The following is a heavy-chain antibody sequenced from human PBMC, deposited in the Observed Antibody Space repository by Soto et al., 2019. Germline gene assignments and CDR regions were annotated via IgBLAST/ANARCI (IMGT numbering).Heavy chain of an antibody. Sequence: QVQLVQSGAEVKKPGASVKVSCKASGYTFTSYDINWVRQATGQGLEWMGWMNPNSGNTGYAQKFQGRVTMTRNTSISTAYMERSSLRSEDTAVYYCARDCGDYGYYGMDVWGQGTTVTVSS. D-gene: IGHD4-17*01. CDR3: ARDCGDYGYYGMDV. CDR2: MNPNSGNT. V-gene: IGHV1-8*01. CDR1: GYTFTSYD. J-gene: IGHJ6*02.